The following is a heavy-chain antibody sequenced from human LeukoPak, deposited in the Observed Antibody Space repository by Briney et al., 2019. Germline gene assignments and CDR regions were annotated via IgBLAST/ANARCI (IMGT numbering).Heavy chain of an antibody. CDR2: ISASGQTM. J-gene: IGHJ3*02. CDR1: GFSFSTYE. Sequence: GGPLRLSCAASGFSFSTYEFHWVRHAPGKGLEWVSYISASGQTMYYADSVRGRFTISRDNAKSSLYLQMNSLGAEDTAVYHCARDRDVDYGNDGFDIWGQGTTVTVSS. V-gene: IGHV3-48*03. CDR3: ARDRDVDYGNDGFDI. D-gene: IGHD4/OR15-4a*01.